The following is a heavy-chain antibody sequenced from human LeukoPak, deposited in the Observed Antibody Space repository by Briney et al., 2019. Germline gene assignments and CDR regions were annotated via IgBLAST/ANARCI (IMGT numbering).Heavy chain of an antibody. V-gene: IGHV3-64*01. CDR2: ISINGGST. J-gene: IGHJ1*01. CDR1: GFTFSSYA. Sequence: PGGSLRLSCAASGFTFSSYAMHWVRQAPGKGLEYVSAISINGGSTCYANSVKGRFTISRDNSKNTLYLQMGSLRAEDMAVYYCARERPASRDGYNALEHWGQGTLVTVSS. CDR3: ARERPASRDGYNALEH. D-gene: IGHD5-24*01.